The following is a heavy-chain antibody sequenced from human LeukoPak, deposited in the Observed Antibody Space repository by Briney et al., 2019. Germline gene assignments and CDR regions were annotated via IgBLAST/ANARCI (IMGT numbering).Heavy chain of an antibody. J-gene: IGHJ4*02. Sequence: SETLSLTCTVSGGSISSSSYYWGWIRQPPGKGLEWVGSIFYVGGTYYNPPLKSRVTISVDTSKNQFSLKLSSVTAADTAVYYCARAGKTVVTRGFDYWGQGTLVTVSS. D-gene: IGHD4-23*01. CDR2: IFYVGGT. V-gene: IGHV4-39*07. CDR1: GGSISSSSYY. CDR3: ARAGKTVVTRGFDY.